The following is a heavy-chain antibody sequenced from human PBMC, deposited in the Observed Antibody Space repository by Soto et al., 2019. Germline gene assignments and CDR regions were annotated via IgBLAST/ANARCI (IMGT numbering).Heavy chain of an antibody. D-gene: IGHD3-22*01. CDR1: GFTFSNYA. J-gene: IGHJ4*02. V-gene: IGHV3-23*01. CDR2: ISGSGGST. Sequence: GGSLRLSCTASGFTFSNYAMSWVRQASGKGLEWISVISGSGGSTFYADSVKGRFTISRDNSKNTLYLQMNSLRAEDTAIYFCAKDKAYSSSVSFDNWGQGTLVTVSS. CDR3: AKDKAYSSSVSFDN.